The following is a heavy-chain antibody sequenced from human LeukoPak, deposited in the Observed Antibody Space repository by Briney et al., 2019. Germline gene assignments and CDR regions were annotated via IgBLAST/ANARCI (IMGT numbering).Heavy chain of an antibody. V-gene: IGHV4-39*07. Sequence: PSETLSLTCTVSGGSISSSSYYWGWIRQPPGKGLEWIGSIYYSGSTYYNPSLKSRVTISVDTSKNQFSLKLSSVTAADTAVYYCARSETTVTTYGYWGQGTLVTVSS. CDR1: GGSISSSSYY. CDR3: ARSETTVTTYGY. J-gene: IGHJ4*02. D-gene: IGHD4-17*01. CDR2: IYYSGST.